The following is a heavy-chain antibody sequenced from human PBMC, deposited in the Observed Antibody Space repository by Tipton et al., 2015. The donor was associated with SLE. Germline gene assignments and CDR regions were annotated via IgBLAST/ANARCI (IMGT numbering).Heavy chain of an antibody. D-gene: IGHD3-3*01. CDR2: IYASGNT. Sequence: TLSLTCTVSGGSISSGRYYCAWIRQSAGKGLEWIGHIYASGNTNYNPSLKSRATISVDTSKNQFSLNLNSVTAADTATYYCARGSPFMEWERNWFDPWGQGTLVTVSS. J-gene: IGHJ5*02. CDR1: GGSISSGRYY. CDR3: ARGSPFMEWERNWFDP. V-gene: IGHV4-61*09.